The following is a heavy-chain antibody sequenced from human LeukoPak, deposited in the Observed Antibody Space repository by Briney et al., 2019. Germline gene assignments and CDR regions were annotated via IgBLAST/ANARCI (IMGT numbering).Heavy chain of an antibody. V-gene: IGHV4-39*01. CDR3: ARGHRGYYYYYGMDV. Sequence: SETLSLTCTVSGVSISSSSYYWGWIRQPPGKGLEWIGSIYYSGSTYYNPSLKSRVTISVDTSKNQFSLKLSSVTAADTAVYYCARGHRGYYYYYGMDVWGQGTTVTVSS. CDR1: GVSISSSSYY. J-gene: IGHJ6*02. CDR2: IYYSGST. D-gene: IGHD1-14*01.